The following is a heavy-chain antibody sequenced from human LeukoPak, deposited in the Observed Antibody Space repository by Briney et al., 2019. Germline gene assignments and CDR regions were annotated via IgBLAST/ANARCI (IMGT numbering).Heavy chain of an antibody. CDR1: GFTFSSYE. J-gene: IGHJ6*04. Sequence: GGSLKLSCAASGFTFSSYEMNWVRQAPGKGLEWVSYTSSSGSTIYYADSVKGRFTISRDNAKNSLYLQMNSLRAEDTAVYYCAELGITMIGGVWGKGTTVTISS. CDR3: AELGITMIGGV. V-gene: IGHV3-48*03. CDR2: TSSSGSTI. D-gene: IGHD3-10*02.